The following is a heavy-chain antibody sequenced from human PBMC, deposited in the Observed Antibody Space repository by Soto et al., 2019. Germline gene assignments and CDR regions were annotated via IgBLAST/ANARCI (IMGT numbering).Heavy chain of an antibody. CDR1: GFTFSDYY. D-gene: IGHD1-1*01. Sequence: QVQLVESGGGLVKPGGSLRLSCAASGFTFSDYYMSWIRQAPGKGLEWVSYISSSSSYTNYADSVKGRFTISRDNAKNSLYIQMNSLRAEDTAEYYCARDGPGSYDYYGMDVWGQGTTVTVSS. V-gene: IGHV3-11*06. CDR3: ARDGPGSYDYYGMDV. J-gene: IGHJ6*02. CDR2: ISSSSSYT.